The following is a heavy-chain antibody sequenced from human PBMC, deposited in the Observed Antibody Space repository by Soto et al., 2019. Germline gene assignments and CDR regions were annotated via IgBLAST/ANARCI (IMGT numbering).Heavy chain of an antibody. CDR3: XXXXXXXYGVGTSYYFDY. Sequence: QVQLVQSGAEVKKPGSSVKVSCKTSGGTFSTYSIVWVRQAPGEGLEWMGGINPIFGTANYAQKFQDRVTITADKSTNAAFMELSRLKSEDTAMYYXXXXXXXXYGVGTSYYFDYWGQGSLVTGSS. D-gene: IGHD3-10*01. J-gene: IGHJ4*02. CDR2: INPIFGTA. V-gene: IGHV1-69*06. CDR1: GGTFSTYS.